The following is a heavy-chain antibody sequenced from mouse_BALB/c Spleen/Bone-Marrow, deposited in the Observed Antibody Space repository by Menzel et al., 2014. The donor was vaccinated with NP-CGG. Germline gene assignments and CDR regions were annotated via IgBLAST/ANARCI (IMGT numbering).Heavy chain of an antibody. Sequence: EVKLMESGGGLVQPGGSLRLSCATSGFTFTDYYMSWVRQPPGKALEWLGFIRNKANGYTTEYSASVKGRFTISRDNSQSILYLQMNTLRAEDSATYYCARDDYYAMDYWGQGTSATASS. V-gene: IGHV7-3*02. CDR2: IRNKANGYTT. CDR1: GFTFTDYY. CDR3: ARDDYYAMDY. J-gene: IGHJ4*01.